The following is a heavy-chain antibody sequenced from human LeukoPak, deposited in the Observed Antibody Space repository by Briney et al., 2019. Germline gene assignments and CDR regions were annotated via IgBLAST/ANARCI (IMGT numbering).Heavy chain of an antibody. D-gene: IGHD6-13*01. CDR1: GFTFSSYG. CDR3: AKDKAAAGIDY. V-gene: IGHV3-30*18. CDR2: ISYDGSNK. J-gene: IGHJ4*02. Sequence: PGRSLRLSCAASGFTFSSYGMHWVRQAPGKGLEWVAVISYDGSNKYYADSVKGRFTISRDNSKNTLYLQMNSLRAEDTAVYYCAKDKAAAGIDYRGQGTLVTVSS.